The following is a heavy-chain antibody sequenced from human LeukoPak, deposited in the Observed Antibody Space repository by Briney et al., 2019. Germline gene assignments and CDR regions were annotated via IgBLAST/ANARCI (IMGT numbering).Heavy chain of an antibody. CDR2: IKSKTDGGTT. Sequence: GGSLRLSCAASGFTFSNAWMSWVRQAPGKGLEWVGRIKSKTDGGTTDYAAPVKGRFTISRDDSKNTLYLQMNSLKTEDTAVYYCTTDRGLVVPAALLLDAFDIWGQGTMVTVSS. D-gene: IGHD2-2*01. V-gene: IGHV3-15*01. CDR3: TTDRGLVVPAALLLDAFDI. J-gene: IGHJ3*02. CDR1: GFTFSNAW.